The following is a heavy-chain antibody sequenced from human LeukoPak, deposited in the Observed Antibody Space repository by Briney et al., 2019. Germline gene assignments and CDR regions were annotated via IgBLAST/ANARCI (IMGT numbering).Heavy chain of an antibody. V-gene: IGHV4-59*12. CDR1: GGSISSYY. CDR2: IYHSGST. Sequence: ASETLSLTCTVSGGSISSYYWSWIRQPPGKGLEWIGYIYHSGSTYYNPSLKSRVTISVDRSKNQFSLKLSSVTAADTAVYYCARVGSSWFFVDYWGQGTLVTVSS. J-gene: IGHJ4*02. CDR3: ARVGSSWFFVDY. D-gene: IGHD6-13*01.